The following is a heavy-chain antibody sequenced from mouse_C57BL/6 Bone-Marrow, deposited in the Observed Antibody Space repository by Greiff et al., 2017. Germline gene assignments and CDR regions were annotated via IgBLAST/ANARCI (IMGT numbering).Heavy chain of an antibody. CDR3: ARDGPFTTVVATGAY. D-gene: IGHD1-1*01. CDR2: ISYDGSN. V-gene: IGHV3-6*01. CDR1: GYSITSGYY. Sequence: VQLQQSGPGLVKPSQSLSLTCSVTGYSITSGYYWNWIRQFPGNKLEWMGYISYDGSNNYNPSLKNRISITRDTSKNQFFLKLNSVTTEDTATYYCARDGPFTTVVATGAYWGQGTLVTVSA. J-gene: IGHJ3*01.